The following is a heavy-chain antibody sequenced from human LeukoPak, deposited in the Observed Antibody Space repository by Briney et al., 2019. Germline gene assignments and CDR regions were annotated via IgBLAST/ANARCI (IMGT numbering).Heavy chain of an antibody. D-gene: IGHD3-22*01. Sequence: GGSLRLSCAASGFTFSSYGMHWVRQAPGKGLEWVAVISYDGSNKYYADSVKGRFTISRDNSKNTLYLQMNSLRAEDTAVYYCAKDGHSSGYPDYWGQGTLVTVSS. CDR3: AKDGHSSGYPDY. CDR1: GFTFSSYG. J-gene: IGHJ4*02. CDR2: ISYDGSNK. V-gene: IGHV3-30*18.